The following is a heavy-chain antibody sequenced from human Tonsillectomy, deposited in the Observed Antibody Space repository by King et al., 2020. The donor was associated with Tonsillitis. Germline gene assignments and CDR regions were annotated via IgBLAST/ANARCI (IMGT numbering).Heavy chain of an antibody. Sequence: QLVQSGAEVKKPGSSVKVSCKASGGTFSSYAISWVRQAPGQGLEWMGGIIPIFGTAKYAQKFQGRVTITADESTSTAYMELSSLRSEDTAVYYCARDGSYDYVWEYFQHWGHGTLVTVSS. J-gene: IGHJ1*01. CDR3: ARDGSYDYVWEYFQH. V-gene: IGHV1-69*01. CDR1: GGTFSSYA. D-gene: IGHD3-16*01. CDR2: IIPIFGTA.